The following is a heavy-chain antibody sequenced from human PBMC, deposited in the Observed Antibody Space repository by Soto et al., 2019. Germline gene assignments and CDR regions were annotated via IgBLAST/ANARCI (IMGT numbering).Heavy chain of an antibody. D-gene: IGHD3-9*01. CDR1: GFTFSNYE. Sequence: GGSLRLSCAASGFTFSNYEMNWVRQAPGKGLEWVSYISRSGSAIYYADSVKGRFTMSRDNAKNSLFLQMNSLRAEDTAVYYCARENYDILTGYYNYFDYWGQGALVTVS. CDR3: ARENYDILTGYYNYFDY. CDR2: ISRSGSAI. V-gene: IGHV3-48*03. J-gene: IGHJ4*02.